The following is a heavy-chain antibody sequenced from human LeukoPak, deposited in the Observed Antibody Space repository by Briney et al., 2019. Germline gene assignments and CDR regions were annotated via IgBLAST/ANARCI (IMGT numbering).Heavy chain of an antibody. CDR2: INHSGST. J-gene: IGHJ4*02. Sequence: SETLSLTCAVYGGSFSGYYWSWIRQPPGKGLEWIGEINHSGSTNYNPSLKSRVTISVDTSKNQFSLKLSSVTAADTAVYYCTREQDREAAATVIGDSWGQGTLVTVSS. V-gene: IGHV4-34*01. CDR1: GGSFSGYY. D-gene: IGHD2-15*01. CDR3: TREQDREAAATVIGDS.